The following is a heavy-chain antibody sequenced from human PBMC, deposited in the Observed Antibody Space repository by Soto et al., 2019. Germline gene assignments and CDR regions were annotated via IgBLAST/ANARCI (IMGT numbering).Heavy chain of an antibody. Sequence: PGGSLRLSCAASGFTFSDYYMSWIRQAPGKGLEWVSYISSSSSYTNYADSVKGRFTISRDNAKNSLYLQMNSLRAEDTAVYYCARVPLSGSSWYVPQGGYWFDPWGQGTLVTVSS. CDR3: ARVPLSGSSWYVPQGGYWFDP. D-gene: IGHD6-13*01. J-gene: IGHJ5*02. V-gene: IGHV3-11*06. CDR2: ISSSSSYT. CDR1: GFTFSDYY.